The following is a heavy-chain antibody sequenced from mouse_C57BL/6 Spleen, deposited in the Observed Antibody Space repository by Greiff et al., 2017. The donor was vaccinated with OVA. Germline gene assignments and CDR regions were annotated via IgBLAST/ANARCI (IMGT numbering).Heavy chain of an antibody. Sequence: QVQLQQPGAELVKPGASVKLSCKASGYTFTSYWMHWVKQRPGQGLEWIGMIHPNSGSTNYNEKFKSKATLTVDKSYSAAYMQLSSLTSEDSAVYYCARGGDGYYWFAYWGQGTLVTVSA. CDR1: GYTFTSYW. J-gene: IGHJ3*01. V-gene: IGHV1-64*01. CDR2: IHPNSGST. D-gene: IGHD2-3*01. CDR3: ARGGDGYYWFAY.